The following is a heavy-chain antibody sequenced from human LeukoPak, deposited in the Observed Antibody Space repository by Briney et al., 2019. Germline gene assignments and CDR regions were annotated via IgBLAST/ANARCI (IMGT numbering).Heavy chain of an antibody. J-gene: IGHJ6*03. Sequence: PSETLSLTCTVSGGSISSNSYYWGWIRQPPGKGLEWIGSIYYSGSTYYNPSLKSRVTISVDTSKNQFSLKLSSVTAADTAVYYCARERGGGWFGEGYYYYYMDVWGKGTTVTVSS. CDR1: GGSISSNSYY. V-gene: IGHV4-39*07. D-gene: IGHD3-10*01. CDR2: IYYSGST. CDR3: ARERGGGWFGEGYYYYYMDV.